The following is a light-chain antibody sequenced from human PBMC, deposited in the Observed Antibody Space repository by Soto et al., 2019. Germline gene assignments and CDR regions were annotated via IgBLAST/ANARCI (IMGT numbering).Light chain of an antibody. J-gene: IGKJ1*01. CDR2: GAS. V-gene: IGKV3-20*01. Sequence: GLTKYTGTLSLSPGKRATLSCRASQSISSSYLAWYQQRPGQAPRLLIYGASSRATGIPDRFSGSGSGTEFTLTISRLEPEDFAVYYCQQYGSSSWTFGQGTKVDIK. CDR3: QQYGSSSWT. CDR1: QSISSSY.